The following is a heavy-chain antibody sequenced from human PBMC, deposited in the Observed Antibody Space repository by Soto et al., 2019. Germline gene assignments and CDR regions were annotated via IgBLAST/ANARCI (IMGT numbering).Heavy chain of an antibody. CDR3: ARSGYYHYYYYYGMDV. V-gene: IGHV4-39*01. J-gene: IGHJ6*02. CDR2: IYYSGST. Sequence: QLQLQESGPGLVKPSETLSLTCTVSGGSISSSSYYWGWIRQPPGKGLEWIGSIYYSGSTYYNPSLKSRVTIFVDTSKNQFSLKLSSVTAADTAVYYCARSGYYHYYYYYGMDVWGQGTTVTVSS. CDR1: GGSISSSSYY. D-gene: IGHD3-22*01.